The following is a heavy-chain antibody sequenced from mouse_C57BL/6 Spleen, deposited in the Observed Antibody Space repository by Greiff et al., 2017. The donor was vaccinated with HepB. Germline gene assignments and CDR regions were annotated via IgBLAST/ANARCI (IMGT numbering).Heavy chain of an antibody. J-gene: IGHJ2*01. Sequence: EVMLVESGGGLVKPGGSLKLSCAASGFTFSDYGMHWVRQAPEKGLEWVAYISSGSSTIYYADTVKGRFTISRDNAKNTLFLQMTSLRSEDTAMYYCARPYYDYDAYFDYWGQGTTLTVSS. D-gene: IGHD2-4*01. CDR1: GFTFSDYG. CDR3: ARPYYDYDAYFDY. V-gene: IGHV5-17*01. CDR2: ISSGSSTI.